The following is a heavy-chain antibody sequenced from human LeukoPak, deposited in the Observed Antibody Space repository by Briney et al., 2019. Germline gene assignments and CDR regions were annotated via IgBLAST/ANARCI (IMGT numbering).Heavy chain of an antibody. J-gene: IGHJ5*01. Sequence: ASVKVSCKGSGYPFTKSGIAWVRQAPGQGLEWMGWISTFTGDTNYAQKFQTRVTMTTDTSTTTVYMELKSLTPDDSAVYYCAKDEGRFDSWGQGTLVTVSS. V-gene: IGHV1-18*01. CDR2: ISTFTGDT. CDR1: GYPFTKSG. CDR3: AKDEGRFDS.